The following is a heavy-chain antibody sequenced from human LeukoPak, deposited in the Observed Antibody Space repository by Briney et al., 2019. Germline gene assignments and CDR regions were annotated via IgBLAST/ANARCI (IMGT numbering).Heavy chain of an antibody. CDR2: INHSGST. D-gene: IGHD6-19*01. CDR1: GGSFSGYY. V-gene: IGHV4-34*01. J-gene: IGHJ4*02. CDR3: ASRAIAVAGIVDY. Sequence: SETLSLTCAVYGGSFSGYYWSWIRQPPGKGLEWIGEINHSGSTNYNPSLKSRVTISADTSKNQFSLKLSSVTAADTAVYYCASRAIAVAGIVDYWGQGTLVTVSS.